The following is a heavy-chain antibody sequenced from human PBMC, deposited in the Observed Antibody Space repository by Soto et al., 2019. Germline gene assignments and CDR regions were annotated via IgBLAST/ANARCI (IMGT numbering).Heavy chain of an antibody. CDR1: GDSVSSNSAA. CDR2: TYYRSKWNN. J-gene: IGHJ5*02. D-gene: IGHD6-13*01. CDR3: ARAGIAEAGTCWFDP. V-gene: IGHV6-1*01. Sequence: KQSQTLSLTCAISGDSVSSNSAAWNWSRQSPSRGLEWLGRTYYRSKWNNDYAVSVKSRITINPDTSKNQFSLQLNSVTPEDTDVYYCARAGIAEAGTCWFDPWGQGTLVTVSS.